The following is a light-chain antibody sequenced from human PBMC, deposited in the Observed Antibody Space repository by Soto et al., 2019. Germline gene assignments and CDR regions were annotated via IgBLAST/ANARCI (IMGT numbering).Light chain of an antibody. J-gene: IGKJ3*01. CDR2: DAS. V-gene: IGKV3-20*01. Sequence: EIVLTQSPGILYLSPGDRATLSCRASLTISSGFLAWYQQKVGQAPRLLIYDASNRATGVPDRFSGSGSGTDFTLTICRLEPEDCAVYYCQHYGSSRNTFGPGTKVDNK. CDR3: QHYGSSRNT. CDR1: LTISSGF.